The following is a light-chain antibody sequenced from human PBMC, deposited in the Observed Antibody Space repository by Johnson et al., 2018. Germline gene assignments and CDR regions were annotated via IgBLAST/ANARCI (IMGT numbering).Light chain of an antibody. V-gene: IGLV1-51*02. CDR3: GTWDSSLSAGDV. Sequence: QSVLTQPPSVSAAPGQKVTISCSGSSSNIGNNYVSWYQQLPGTAPKLLIYENNKRPSGIADRFSCSKSGTSATLCITGLQTGDEADDYCGTWDSSLSAGDVFGTGTKVTVL. CDR2: ENN. J-gene: IGLJ1*01. CDR1: SSNIGNNY.